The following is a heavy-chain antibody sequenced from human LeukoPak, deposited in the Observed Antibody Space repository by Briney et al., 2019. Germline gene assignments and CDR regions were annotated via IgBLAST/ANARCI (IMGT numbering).Heavy chain of an antibody. J-gene: IGHJ3*02. Sequence: PSETLSLTCTVSGSISSYYWSWIRQPPGKGLEWIEYIYTSGSTNYNPSLKSRVTISVDTSKNQFSLDLSSVTAADTAVYYCARQKCTSTSCLSKNAFDIRGQGTMVTVSS. CDR3: ARQKCTSTSCLSKNAFDI. CDR1: GSISSYY. V-gene: IGHV4-4*09. D-gene: IGHD2-2*01. CDR2: IYTSGST.